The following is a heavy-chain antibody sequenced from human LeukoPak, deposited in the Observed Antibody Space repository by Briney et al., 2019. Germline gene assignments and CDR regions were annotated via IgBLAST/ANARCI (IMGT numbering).Heavy chain of an antibody. V-gene: IGHV3-33*06. CDR1: GFTFSSFG. J-gene: IGHJ4*02. CDR2: IWYDGSNK. Sequence: GGSLRLSCAASGFTFSSFGMHWVRQAPGKGLEWVAVIWYDGSNKYYADSVKGRSTISRDNSKNTLSLQMNSLRVEDTAVYYCAKDAAGSSSWANYWGQGALVTVSS. D-gene: IGHD6-13*01. CDR3: AKDAAGSSSWANY.